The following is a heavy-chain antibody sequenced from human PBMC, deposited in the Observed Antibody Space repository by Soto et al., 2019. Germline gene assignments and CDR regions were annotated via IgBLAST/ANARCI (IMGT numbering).Heavy chain of an antibody. J-gene: IGHJ5*02. CDR3: AMTVTTLYTWFDP. CDR2: VYYSGST. V-gene: IGHV4-59*08. Sequence: QVQLQASGPGLVKPSETLSITCTVSGGSISGYYWSWIRQSPAKGLEWIGHVYYSGSTKYNPSLKSRVTISVDTSKNQFSLNLRSVTAADTAVYYCAMTVTTLYTWFDPWGQGILVTVSS. D-gene: IGHD4-4*01. CDR1: GGSISGYY.